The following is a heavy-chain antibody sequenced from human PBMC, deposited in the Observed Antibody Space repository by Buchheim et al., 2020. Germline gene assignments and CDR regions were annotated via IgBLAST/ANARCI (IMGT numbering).Heavy chain of an antibody. CDR3: AREGVYGSSWRNWFDP. CDR1: GGSISSGDYY. D-gene: IGHD6-13*01. J-gene: IGHJ5*02. CDR2: IYYSGST. Sequence: QVQLQESGPGLVKPSQTLSLTCTVSGGSISSGDYYWSWIRQPPGKGLEWIGYIYYSGSTSYNPSLKSRVTISLATSTTHFSLKLSSVTAADTAVYYCAREGVYGSSWRNWFDPWGQGTL. V-gene: IGHV4-30-4*01.